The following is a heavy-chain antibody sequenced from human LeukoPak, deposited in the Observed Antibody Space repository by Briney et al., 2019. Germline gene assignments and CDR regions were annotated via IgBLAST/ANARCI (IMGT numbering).Heavy chain of an antibody. V-gene: IGHV1-2*02. CDR3: ARGSPMVRGALNYMDV. D-gene: IGHD3-10*01. Sequence: ASVKVSCKASGYTFTSYGISWVRQAPGQGLEWMGWINPNSGGTNYAQKFQGRVTMTRDTSISTAYMELSRLRSDDTAVYYCARGSPMVRGALNYMDVWGKGTTVTVSS. CDR2: INPNSGGT. CDR1: GYTFTSYG. J-gene: IGHJ6*03.